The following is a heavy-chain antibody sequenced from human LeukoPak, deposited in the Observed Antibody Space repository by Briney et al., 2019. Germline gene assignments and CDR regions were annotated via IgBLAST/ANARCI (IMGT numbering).Heavy chain of an antibody. D-gene: IGHD3-16*01. CDR3: ATGGRRWFDP. V-gene: IGHV4-59*01. J-gene: IGHJ5*02. CDR1: GGSINNYY. Sequence: PSETLSLTCTVSGGSINNYYWSWIRQPPGKGLEWIAYIYYSRSTSYNPSLKSRVTISVDTSKNQLYLNLSSVTAADTAVYYCATGGRRWFDPWGQGTLVTVSS. CDR2: IYYSRST.